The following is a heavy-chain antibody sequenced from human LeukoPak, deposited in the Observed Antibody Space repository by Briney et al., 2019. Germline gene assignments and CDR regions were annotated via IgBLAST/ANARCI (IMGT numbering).Heavy chain of an antibody. CDR2: IYYSGST. J-gene: IGHJ4*02. V-gene: IGHV4-39*01. Sequence: PSETLSLTCTVSGGSISSSSYYWGWIRQPPGKGLEWIGSIYYSGSTYYNPSLKSRVTISVDTSKNQFSLKLSSVTAADTAVYYCARQVGATNDFDYWGQGTLVTVSS. CDR3: ARQVGATNDFDY. CDR1: GGSISSSSYY. D-gene: IGHD1-26*01.